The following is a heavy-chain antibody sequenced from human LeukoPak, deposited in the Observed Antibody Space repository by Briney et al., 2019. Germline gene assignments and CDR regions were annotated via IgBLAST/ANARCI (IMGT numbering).Heavy chain of an antibody. J-gene: IGHJ4*02. V-gene: IGHV3-23*01. CDR3: ATLRGGLR. Sequence: AGGSLRLSCGASGFTFSSFAMTWVRQAPGKGLEWVSAISGNSGSTYYADSVKGRFTISRDNSKNTLYLQMNSLRAEDTAVYYCATLRGGLRWGQGTLVTVSS. D-gene: IGHD3-10*01. CDR1: GFTFSSFA. CDR2: ISGNSGST.